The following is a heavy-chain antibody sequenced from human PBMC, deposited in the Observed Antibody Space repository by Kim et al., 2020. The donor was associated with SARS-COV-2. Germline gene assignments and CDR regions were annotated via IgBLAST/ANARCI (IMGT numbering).Heavy chain of an antibody. CDR3: ARVAPAVAGNPAGGDHYYYYGMDV. Sequence: SETLSLTCTVSGGSISSGGYYWSWIRQHPGKGLEWIGYIYYSGSTYYNPSLKSRVTISVDTSKNQFSLKLSSVTAADTAVYYCARVAPAVAGNPAGGDHYYYYGMDVWGQGTTVTVSS. D-gene: IGHD6-19*01. J-gene: IGHJ6*02. CDR2: IYYSGST. V-gene: IGHV4-31*03. CDR1: GGSISSGGYY.